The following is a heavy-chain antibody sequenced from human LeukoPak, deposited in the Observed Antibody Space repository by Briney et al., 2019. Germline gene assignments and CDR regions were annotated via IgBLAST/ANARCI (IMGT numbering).Heavy chain of an antibody. Sequence: SEPLSLTCTVSGGSISSYYWSWIRQPPGKGLEWIGYIYYSGSTNYNPSLKSRVTISVDTSKNQFSLKLSSVTAADTAVYYCATGGGHDYGGIDAFDIWGQGTMVTVSS. CDR3: ATGGGHDYGGIDAFDI. V-gene: IGHV4-59*01. J-gene: IGHJ3*02. CDR2: IYYSGST. CDR1: GGSISSYY. D-gene: IGHD4-23*01.